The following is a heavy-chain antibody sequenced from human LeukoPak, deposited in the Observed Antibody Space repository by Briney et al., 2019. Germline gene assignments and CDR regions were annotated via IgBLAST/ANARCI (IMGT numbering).Heavy chain of an antibody. CDR3: ARVLKSGPYYYFDT. J-gene: IGHJ5*02. Sequence: SETLSLTCSVAGGSISNYYWSWIRQPPGKELEWIGYIHYSGGTNYKPSLKSRVTISVDTSKSQFSLKLNSVSAADTAVYYCARVLKSGPYYYFDTWGQGTLVTVSS. CDR2: IHYSGGT. V-gene: IGHV4-59*01. D-gene: IGHD3-10*01. CDR1: GGSISNYY.